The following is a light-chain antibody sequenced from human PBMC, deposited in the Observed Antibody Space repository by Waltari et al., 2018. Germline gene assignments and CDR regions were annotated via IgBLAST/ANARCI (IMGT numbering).Light chain of an antibody. Sequence: EIVLTQSTATLSLSPAERATLSCRASQTGDTYLAWYQQRPGQAPRLLIYDTSNRATGIPDRFSGSGSETDFTLTISSLEPEDFAVYYCQQRRRWPLTFGGGSKVEI. V-gene: IGKV3-11*01. CDR3: QQRRRWPLT. J-gene: IGKJ4*01. CDR1: QTGDTY. CDR2: DTS.